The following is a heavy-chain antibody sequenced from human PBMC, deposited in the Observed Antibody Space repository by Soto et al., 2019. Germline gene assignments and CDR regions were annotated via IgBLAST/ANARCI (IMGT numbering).Heavy chain of an antibody. D-gene: IGHD5-18*01. V-gene: IGHV1-2*02. CDR2: ISPNSGGT. Sequence: ASLKVTSKASGYTFTGYYMHWVRQAPGQGLEWMGCISPNSGGTNQAQKFQGRVTMTRDTSISTAYMDLSRLKSDDTAVYYCAKGGIQLWYLFDYWGLGTLVTVCS. J-gene: IGHJ4*02. CDR1: GYTFTGYY. CDR3: AKGGIQLWYLFDY.